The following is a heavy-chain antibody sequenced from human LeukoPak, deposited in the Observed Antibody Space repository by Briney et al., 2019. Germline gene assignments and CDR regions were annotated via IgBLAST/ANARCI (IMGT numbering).Heavy chain of an antibody. J-gene: IGHJ3*02. D-gene: IGHD3-22*01. V-gene: IGHV1-18*01. CDR3: ARDWYYYDSSGSYHDAFDI. CDR2: ISGYNGNT. CDR1: GYTFISYG. Sequence: ASVKVSCTASGYTFISYGISWVRQAPGQGLEWMGWISGYNGNTDYAQKLQGRVIMTTDTSTSTAYMELRSLRSDDTAVYYCARDWYYYDSSGSYHDAFDIWSQGTMVTVSS.